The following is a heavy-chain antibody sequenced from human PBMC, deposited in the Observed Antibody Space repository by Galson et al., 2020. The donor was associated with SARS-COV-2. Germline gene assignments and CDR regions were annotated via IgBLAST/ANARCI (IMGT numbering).Heavy chain of an antibody. J-gene: IGHJ4*02. D-gene: IGHD3-22*01. V-gene: IGHV4-34*01. CDR3: ARGHLEISMIVGVFTAAAYYFDY. CDR2: INQSGNI. Sequence: SQASETLSLTCAVYGGSFSGYHWSWIRQHPGKGLEWIGEINQSGNINYNPSLKSRVTISLDTSKNQFSLKLSSVTAADTAVYYCARGHLEISMIVGVFTAAAYYFDYWGQGTLVTVFS. CDR1: GGSFSGYH.